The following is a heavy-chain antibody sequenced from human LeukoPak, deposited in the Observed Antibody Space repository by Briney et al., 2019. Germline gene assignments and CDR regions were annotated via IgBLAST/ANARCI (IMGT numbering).Heavy chain of an antibody. J-gene: IGHJ4*02. Sequence: SGGSLRLSCAASGFTFSSYAMHWVRQAPGKGLEWVAVISYDGSNKYYADSVKGRFTISRDNSKNTLYLQMNSLRAEDTAVYYCARATSSPYWGQGTLVTVSS. V-gene: IGHV3-30-3*01. D-gene: IGHD6-13*01. CDR2: ISYDGSNK. CDR3: ARATSSPY. CDR1: GFTFSSYA.